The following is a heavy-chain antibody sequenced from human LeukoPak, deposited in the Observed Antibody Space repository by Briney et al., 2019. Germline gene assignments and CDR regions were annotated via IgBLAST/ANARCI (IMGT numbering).Heavy chain of an antibody. Sequence: GGSLRLSCAASGFTFSSYAMSWVRQAPGKGLEWVSPISGGGGSASYADFVKGRFTISRDNSKNTLYRQVNSLRAEDTAVYYCAIDFRDGSSSFDYWGQGTLVTVSS. D-gene: IGHD6-6*01. CDR3: AIDFRDGSSSFDY. CDR1: GFTFSSYA. CDR2: ISGGGGSA. V-gene: IGHV3-23*01. J-gene: IGHJ4*02.